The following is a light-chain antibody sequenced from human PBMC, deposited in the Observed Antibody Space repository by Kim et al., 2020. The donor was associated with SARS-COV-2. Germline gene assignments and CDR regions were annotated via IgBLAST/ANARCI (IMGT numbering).Light chain of an antibody. V-gene: IGLV2-14*04. Sequence: GQSITISCTGTSSAIGTYNYVSWYQQYPGKAPKLIIYDVSKRPSGVSTRFSGSKSGNTASLTISGLQAEDEADYYCSSYIRSSSLGFGGGTQLTVL. CDR3: SSYIRSSSLG. CDR2: DVS. CDR1: SSAIGTYNY. J-gene: IGLJ3*02.